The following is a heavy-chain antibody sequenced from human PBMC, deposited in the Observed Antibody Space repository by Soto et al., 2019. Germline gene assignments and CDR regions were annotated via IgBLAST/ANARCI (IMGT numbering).Heavy chain of an antibody. CDR3: AREYSNYGSYFDY. CDR2: IIPILGIA. CDR1: GGTFSSYT. J-gene: IGHJ4*02. D-gene: IGHD4-4*01. V-gene: IGHV1-69*04. Sequence: SVKVSCKASGGTFSSYTISWVRQAPGQGLEWMGRIIPILGIANYAQKFQGRVTITADKSTSTAYMELSSLRSEDTAVYYCAREYSNYGSYFDYWGQGTLVTVS.